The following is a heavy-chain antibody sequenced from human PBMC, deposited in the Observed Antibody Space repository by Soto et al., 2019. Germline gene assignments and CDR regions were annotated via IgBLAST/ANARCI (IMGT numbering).Heavy chain of an antibody. V-gene: IGHV4-39*01. CDR1: GGSISSSSYY. CDR3: ARHYGYYCYYVDV. Sequence: QLQLQESGPGLVKPSETLSLTCTVSGGSISSSSYYWGWIRQPPGKGLEWIGIIYYSGSTYYNPSLKSRLSITVDTSKNPFSLKLSSVTAADTAVYYCARHYGYYCYYVDVWGKGTTVTVSS. D-gene: IGHD3-10*01. J-gene: IGHJ6*03. CDR2: IYYSGST.